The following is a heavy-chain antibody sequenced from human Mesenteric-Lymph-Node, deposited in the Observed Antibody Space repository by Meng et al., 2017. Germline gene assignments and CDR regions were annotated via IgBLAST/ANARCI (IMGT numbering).Heavy chain of an antibody. CDR2: ISGSGGRT. CDR3: AKDRLWFGETLYYFDY. J-gene: IGHJ4*02. D-gene: IGHD3-10*01. V-gene: IGHV3-23*01. CDR1: GFTFSSYA. Sequence: GGSLRLSCAVSGFTFSSYAMSWVRQPPGKGLEWVSAISGSGGRTYYADSLKGRFTISRDNSRNTLYLQMNSLRAEDTAVYYCAKDRLWFGETLYYFDYWGQGTLVTVSS.